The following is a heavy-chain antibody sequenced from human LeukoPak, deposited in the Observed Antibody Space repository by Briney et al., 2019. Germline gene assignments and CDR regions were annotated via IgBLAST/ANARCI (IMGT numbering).Heavy chain of an antibody. J-gene: IGHJ4*02. D-gene: IGHD5-24*01. CDR2: IYSGGTT. CDR3: AKEVEMLFDC. Sequence: GGSLRLSCAASGLTVNSNYMNWVRQAPGKGLQWVSVIYSGGTTYYADSVKGRFTISRDNSKNTLYLQMNSLRAEDTAVYFCAKEVEMLFDCWGQGTLVTVSS. CDR1: GLTVNSNY. V-gene: IGHV3-53*05.